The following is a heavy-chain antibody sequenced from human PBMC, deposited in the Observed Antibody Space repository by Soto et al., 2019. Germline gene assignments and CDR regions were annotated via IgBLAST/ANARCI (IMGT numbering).Heavy chain of an antibody. CDR2: IYWDGES. CDR3: AHRDSTGTTTYFDS. V-gene: IGHV2-5*02. CDR1: GFSFTTTRMG. Sequence: QITLKEAGPTLVKPTETLTLTCTFSGFSFTTTRMGVGWTRQPPGKALEWLAIIYWDGESRYTPLLRRRLTLTEDTSNNHVVLTMTHIDPTDTATYYCAHRDSTGTTTYFDSWGQGIPVTVAS. D-gene: IGHD1-1*01. J-gene: IGHJ4*02.